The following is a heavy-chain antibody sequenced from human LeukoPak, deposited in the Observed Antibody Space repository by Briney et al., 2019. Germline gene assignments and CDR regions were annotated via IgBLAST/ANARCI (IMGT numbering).Heavy chain of an antibody. CDR3: ARPSWFGELWAAFDI. J-gene: IGHJ3*02. D-gene: IGHD3-10*01. V-gene: IGHV4-59*08. Sequence: SGTLSLTCAVSGGSISSSYYWSWIRQPPGKGLEWIGYIYYSGSTNYNPSLKSRVTISVDTSKNQFSLKLSSVTAADTAVYYCARPSWFGELWAAFDIWGQGTMVTVSS. CDR1: GGSISSSYY. CDR2: IYYSGST.